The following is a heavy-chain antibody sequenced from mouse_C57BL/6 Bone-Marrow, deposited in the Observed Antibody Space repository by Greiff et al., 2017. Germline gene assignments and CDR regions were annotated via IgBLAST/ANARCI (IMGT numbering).Heavy chain of an antibody. CDR2: IYPGSGST. J-gene: IGHJ4*01. Sequence: QVHVKQPGAELVKPGASVKMSCKASGYTFTSYWITWVKQRPGQGLEWIGDIYPGSGSTNYNEKFKSKATLTVDTSSSTAYMQLSSLTSEDSAVYYCARRSNYAMDYWGQGTSVTVSS. CDR3: ARRSNYAMDY. V-gene: IGHV1-55*01. CDR1: GYTFTSYW. D-gene: IGHD5-1*01.